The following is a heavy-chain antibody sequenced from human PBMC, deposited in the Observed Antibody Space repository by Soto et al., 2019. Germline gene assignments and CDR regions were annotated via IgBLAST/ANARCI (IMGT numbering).Heavy chain of an antibody. CDR3: TNSNWFDP. J-gene: IGHJ5*02. CDR1: GGSINSRYW. D-gene: IGHD3-10*01. CDR2: IYHSGST. V-gene: IGHV4-4*02. Sequence: PSETLSLTCAVSGGSINSRYWWSWVRQSPGKGLEWIGGIYHSGSTNYNPSLKSRVTISVDTSKNQFSLKLSSVTAADTAVYYCTNSNWFDPWGQGTLVTVSS.